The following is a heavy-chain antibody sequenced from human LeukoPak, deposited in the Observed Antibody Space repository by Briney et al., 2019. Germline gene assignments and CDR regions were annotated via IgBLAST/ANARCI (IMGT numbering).Heavy chain of an antibody. CDR1: GDTFTSYY. V-gene: IGHV1-46*01. Sequence: GASVKVSCKVSGDTFTSYYMHWVRQAPGQGLEWMGIINPSGGSTSYAQKFQGRVTMTRDTSTTTVYMELRRLRSEDTAVYYCARENYYDSSGYYYWGQGTLVTISS. J-gene: IGHJ4*02. D-gene: IGHD3-22*01. CDR3: ARENYYDSSGYYY. CDR2: INPSGGST.